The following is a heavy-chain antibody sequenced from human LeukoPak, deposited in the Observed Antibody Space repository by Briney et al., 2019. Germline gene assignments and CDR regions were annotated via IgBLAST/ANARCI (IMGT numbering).Heavy chain of an antibody. CDR1: GGSISSYY. Sequence: NPSETLSLTCTVSGGSISSYYWSWIRQPPGKGLEWIGYIFYSGTTNYNPSLKSRVATSVDTSKNQFSLKLSSVTAADTAVYYCAREEYYYDSSGRGLDYWGPGTLVTVSS. J-gene: IGHJ4*02. CDR3: AREEYYYDSSGRGLDY. V-gene: IGHV4-59*01. D-gene: IGHD3-22*01. CDR2: IFYSGTT.